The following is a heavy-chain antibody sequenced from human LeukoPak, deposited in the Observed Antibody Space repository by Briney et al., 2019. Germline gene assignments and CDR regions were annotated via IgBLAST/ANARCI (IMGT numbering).Heavy chain of an antibody. Sequence: ASVKVSCKASGYTFTGYYMHWERQAPGQGLEWMGWINPNSGGTNYAQKFQGRVTMTRDTSISTAYMELSRLRSDDTAVYYCARGITMVRGVLFDYWGQGTLVTVSS. D-gene: IGHD3-10*01. J-gene: IGHJ4*02. CDR3: ARGITMVRGVLFDY. CDR2: INPNSGGT. CDR1: GYTFTGYY. V-gene: IGHV1-2*02.